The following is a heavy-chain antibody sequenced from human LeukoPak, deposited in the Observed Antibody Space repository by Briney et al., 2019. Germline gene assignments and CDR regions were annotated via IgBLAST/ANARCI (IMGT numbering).Heavy chain of an antibody. CDR2: ISAYNGNT. V-gene: IGHV1-18*01. Sequence: ASVKVSCKAAGYTFTSYCISWVRQAPGQGLEWMGWISAYNGNTNYAQKLLGRVTMTTDTATSTAYMELWSLRSDDTAVFYCARANYYSGMDVGGQGPPVTVS. J-gene: IGHJ6*02. CDR3: ARANYYSGMDV. CDR1: GYTFTSYC.